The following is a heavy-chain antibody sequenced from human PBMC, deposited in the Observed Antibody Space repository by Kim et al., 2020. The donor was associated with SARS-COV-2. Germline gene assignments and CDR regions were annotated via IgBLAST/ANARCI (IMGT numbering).Heavy chain of an antibody. V-gene: IGHV4-59*01. J-gene: IGHJ4*02. Sequence: SETLSLTCTVSGGSISSYYWSWIRQPPGKGLEWIGYIYYSGSTNYNPSLKSRVTISVDTSKNQFSLKLSSVTAADTAVYYCAGTSGYDILTGARPDYWGQGTLVTVSS. CDR2: IYYSGST. CDR3: AGTSGYDILTGARPDY. D-gene: IGHD3-9*01. CDR1: GGSISSYY.